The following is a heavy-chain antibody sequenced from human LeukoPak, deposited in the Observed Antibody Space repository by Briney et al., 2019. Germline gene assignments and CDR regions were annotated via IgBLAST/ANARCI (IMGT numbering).Heavy chain of an antibody. V-gene: IGHV3-48*03. CDR1: VFTFSSYE. J-gene: IGHJ4*02. CDR3: ARRAGASSHPYDC. Sequence: PGWSLRLSCAASVFTFSSYEMNGVRQAPAKGLEGVSYISSSGSTIYYADSVKGRFTISRHNPKNTLYLQMNSLRAEDTAVYYCARRAGASSHPYDCWGQGTLVSVP. D-gene: IGHD4/OR15-4a*01. CDR2: ISSSGSTI.